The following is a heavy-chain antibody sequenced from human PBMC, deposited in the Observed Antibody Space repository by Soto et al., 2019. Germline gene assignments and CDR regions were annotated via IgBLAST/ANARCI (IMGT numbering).Heavy chain of an antibody. V-gene: IGHV4-59*01. J-gene: IGHJ6*02. CDR1: GGSISSYY. Sequence: SETLSLTCTVSGGSISSYYWSWVRQPPGKGLEWIGYIYYTGSTSYNPSLKSRVTISVDMSKNQFSLKLSSVTAADTAVYYCGRSYFELRGYYYYGMDVCGHGTTVTVSS. CDR2: IYYTGST. D-gene: IGHD3-10*01. CDR3: GRSYFELRGYYYYGMDV.